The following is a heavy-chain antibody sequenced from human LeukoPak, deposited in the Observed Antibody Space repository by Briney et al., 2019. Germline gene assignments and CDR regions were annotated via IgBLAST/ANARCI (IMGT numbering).Heavy chain of an antibody. CDR3: ARRYCSSTNCYAFDY. J-gene: IGHJ4*02. D-gene: IGHD2-2*01. Sequence: GGSLRLSCAASGFTFSTYSMNWVRQAPGKGLEWVSSITSSSDSIYYADSVKGRFTISRDNAKNSLFLQMNSLRAEDTALYYCARRYCSSTNCYAFDYWGQGTLITVSS. CDR1: GFTFSTYS. CDR2: ITSSSDSI. V-gene: IGHV3-21*01.